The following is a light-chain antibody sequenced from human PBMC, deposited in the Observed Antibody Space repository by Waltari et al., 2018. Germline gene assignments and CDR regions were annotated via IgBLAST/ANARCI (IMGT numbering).Light chain of an antibody. Sequence: QSALTQPRPVSESPGQSVTISCTGTSTDVGAYNYAPGYHHHPGKAPKPIIYDVSKWPSGVPVRFSGSKSGNTASLTISGLQAEDEADYYCCSYTGSYPPWVFGGGTKLTVL. J-gene: IGLJ3*02. CDR1: STDVGAYNY. V-gene: IGLV2-11*01. CDR3: CSYTGSYPPWV. CDR2: DVS.